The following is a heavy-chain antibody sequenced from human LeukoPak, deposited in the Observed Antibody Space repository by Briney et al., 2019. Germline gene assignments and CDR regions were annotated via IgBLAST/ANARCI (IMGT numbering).Heavy chain of an antibody. Sequence: PGGSLRLSCAVSGFTFSDYTVTWVRQAPGKGLEWVSYISTSSSTIYYADSVKGRFTISRDNTKNALYLQMNSLRAEDTAVYYCARVPSGYTLGYGYYYYYMDVWGKGTTVTVSS. CDR1: GFTFSDYT. V-gene: IGHV3-48*04. CDR3: ARVPSGYTLGYGYYYYYMDV. D-gene: IGHD5-18*01. J-gene: IGHJ6*03. CDR2: ISTSSSTI.